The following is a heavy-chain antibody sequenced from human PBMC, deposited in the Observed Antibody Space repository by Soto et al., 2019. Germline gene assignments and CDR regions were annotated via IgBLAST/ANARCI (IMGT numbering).Heavy chain of an antibody. Sequence: EVQLLESGGGLVQPGGSLRLACAASGFTFNNYAMNWVRQAPGRGLEWVSIISPNGDSTYYADSVKGRFTISRDNSQNTVFLQMKSLRAEDTAIYFCAKVRLTDYLRYAPHRWGQGTLVTVSS. V-gene: IGHV3-23*01. J-gene: IGHJ3*01. CDR1: GFTFNNYA. D-gene: IGHD2-8*01. CDR2: ISPNGDST. CDR3: AKVRLTDYLRYAPHR.